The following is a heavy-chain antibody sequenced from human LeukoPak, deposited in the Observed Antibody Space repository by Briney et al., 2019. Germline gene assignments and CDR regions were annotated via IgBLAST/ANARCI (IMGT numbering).Heavy chain of an antibody. J-gene: IGHJ4*02. Sequence: GGSLRLSCAASGSTFSSYGMHWVRQAPGKGLEWVAVIWYDGSNKYYADSVKGRFTISRDNSKNTLYLQMNSLRAEDTAVYYCARGSKNFWSGYYYRTKEYYFDYWGQGTLVTVSS. D-gene: IGHD3-3*01. CDR1: GSTFSSYG. CDR2: IWYDGSNK. V-gene: IGHV3-33*01. CDR3: ARGSKNFWSGYYYRTKEYYFDY.